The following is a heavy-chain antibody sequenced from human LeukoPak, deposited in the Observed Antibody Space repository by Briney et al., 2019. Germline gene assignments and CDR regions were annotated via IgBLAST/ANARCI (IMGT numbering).Heavy chain of an antibody. CDR1: GFTFDDYA. CDR2: ISWNSGSI. J-gene: IGHJ6*02. D-gene: IGHD2-15*01. CDR3: AKDRGGTLLGDYGMDV. V-gene: IGHV3-9*01. Sequence: PGGSLRLSCAASGFTFDDYAMHWVRQAPGEGLEWVSGISWNSGSIGYADSVKGRFTISRDNAKNSLYLQMNSLRAEHTALYYCAKDRGGTLLGDYGMDVWGEGTTVTVSS.